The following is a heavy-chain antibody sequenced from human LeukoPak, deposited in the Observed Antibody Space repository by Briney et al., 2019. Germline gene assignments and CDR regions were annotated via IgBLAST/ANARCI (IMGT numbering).Heavy chain of an antibody. CDR2: ISYDGSNK. J-gene: IGHJ4*02. CDR3: AKVGATQPFYFDY. CDR1: GFTFSSYA. V-gene: IGHV3-30-3*01. D-gene: IGHD1-26*01. Sequence: PSGRSLRLSCAASGFTFSSYAMHWVRQAPGKGLEWVAVISYDGSNKYYADSVKGRFTISRDNSKNTLYLQMNSLRAEDTAVYYCAKVGATQPFYFDYWGQGTQVTVSS.